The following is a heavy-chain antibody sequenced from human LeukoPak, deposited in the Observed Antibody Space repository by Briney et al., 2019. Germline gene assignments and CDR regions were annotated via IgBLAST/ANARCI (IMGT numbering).Heavy chain of an antibody. V-gene: IGHV1-2*06. J-gene: IGHJ5*02. CDR1: GYNFTAYY. Sequence: ASVKVSCKASGYNFTAYYIHWVRQAPGQEIAWMGRINPNSGDANYGPEFRGRVTMTRDTSISIVYMDLTRLRFDDTAVYYCARDQNIPASGRSWFDPWGQGTLVVVSS. CDR2: INPNSGDA. D-gene: IGHD6-13*01. CDR3: ARDQNIPASGRSWFDP.